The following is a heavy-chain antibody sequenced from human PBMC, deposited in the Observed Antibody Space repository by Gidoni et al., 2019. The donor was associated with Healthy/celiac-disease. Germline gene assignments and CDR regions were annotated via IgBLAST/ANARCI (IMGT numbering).Heavy chain of an antibody. J-gene: IGHJ4*02. D-gene: IGHD1-26*01. CDR2: ISSSSSYT. Sequence: QVQLVESGGGLVKPGGSLRLSCAASGSTFSDYYMSWIRQAPGKGLEWVSYISSSSSYTNYADSVKGRFTISRDNAKNSLYLQMNSLRAEDTAVYYCASNGLVGYFDYWGQGTLVTVSS. CDR3: ASNGLVGYFDY. CDR1: GSTFSDYY. V-gene: IGHV3-11*06.